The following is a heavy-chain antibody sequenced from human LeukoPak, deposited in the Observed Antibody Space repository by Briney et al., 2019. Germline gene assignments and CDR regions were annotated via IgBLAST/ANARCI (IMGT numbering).Heavy chain of an antibody. D-gene: IGHD4-23*01. CDR1: GFTFGDYA. J-gene: IGHJ6*03. CDR3: TRDLTVVTRLDYYYYMDV. Sequence: GGSLRLSCTASGFTFGDYAMSWVRQAPGKGLEWAGFIRSKAYGGTTEYAASVKGRFTISRDDSKSIAYLQMNSLKTEDTAVYYCTRDLTVVTRLDYYYYMDVWGKGTTVTVSS. CDR2: IRSKAYGGTT. V-gene: IGHV3-49*04.